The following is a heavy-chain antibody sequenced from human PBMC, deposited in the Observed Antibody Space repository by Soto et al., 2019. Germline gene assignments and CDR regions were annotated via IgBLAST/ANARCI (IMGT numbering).Heavy chain of an antibody. V-gene: IGHV4-59*01. Sequence: SETLSLTCTASGGSISSYYWSWIRQPPGKGLEWIGYIYYSGSTNYNPSLKSRVTISVDTSKNQFSLKLSSVTAADTAVYYCARDGATVTTPYYYYGMDVWGQGTTVTVSS. CDR2: IYYSGST. CDR1: GGSISSYY. CDR3: ARDGATVTTPYYYYGMDV. J-gene: IGHJ6*02. D-gene: IGHD4-17*01.